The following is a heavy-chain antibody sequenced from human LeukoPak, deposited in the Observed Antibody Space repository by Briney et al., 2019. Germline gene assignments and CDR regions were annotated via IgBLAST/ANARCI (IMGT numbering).Heavy chain of an antibody. Sequence: GGSLRLSCAASGFTFSSYAMSRVRQAPGKGLEWVSAISGSGGSTYYADSVKGRFTISRDNSKNTLYLQMNSLRAEDTAVYYCASIVGATRWSQYDYWGQGTLVTVSS. CDR1: GFTFSSYA. D-gene: IGHD1-26*01. V-gene: IGHV3-23*01. CDR2: ISGSGGST. CDR3: ASIVGATRWSQYDY. J-gene: IGHJ4*02.